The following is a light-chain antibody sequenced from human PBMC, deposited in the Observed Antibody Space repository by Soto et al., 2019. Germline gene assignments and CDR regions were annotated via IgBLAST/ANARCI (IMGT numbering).Light chain of an antibody. CDR2: GAS. V-gene: IGKV3-15*01. Sequence: EIVMTQSPATLSVSPGERVTLSCRASQSVSSNLAWYQQKPGQAPRLLIYGASTRATGIPARFSGSGSGTEFTLTISSLQSEDCAVYYCQQYNNWPLTFGPGTKVDIK. J-gene: IGKJ3*01. CDR3: QQYNNWPLT. CDR1: QSVSSN.